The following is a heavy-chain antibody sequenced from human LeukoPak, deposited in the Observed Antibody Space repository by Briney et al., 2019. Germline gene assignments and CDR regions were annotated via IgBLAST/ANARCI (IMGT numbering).Heavy chain of an antibody. CDR1: GGSISSTNYY. V-gene: IGHV4-39*01. CDR3: ARQFPDSSGIDY. D-gene: IGHD3-22*01. J-gene: IGHJ4*02. Sequence: PSETLSLTCTVSGGSISSTNYYWGWIRQPPGKGLEWIGSIYYSGSTYYNPSLKSRVTISVDTSKNQFSLKLSSVTAADTAVYYCARQFPDSSGIDYWGQGTLVTVSS. CDR2: IYYSGST.